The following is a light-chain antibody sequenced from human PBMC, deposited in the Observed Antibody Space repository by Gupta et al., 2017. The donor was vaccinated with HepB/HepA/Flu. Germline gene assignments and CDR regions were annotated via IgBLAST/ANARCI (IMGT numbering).Light chain of an antibody. Sequence: QSVLPQPPSVSGAPGPRVTISCTGSSSNIGAGYDVHWYHQLPGTAPKRLIDGNSNRPSGVPDRFSGSKSGTSASLAITGLQVEDEADYYCQSYDSSLSGVVFGGGTKLTVL. CDR3: QSYDSSLSGVV. CDR2: GNS. CDR1: SSNIGAGYD. J-gene: IGLJ2*01. V-gene: IGLV1-40*01.